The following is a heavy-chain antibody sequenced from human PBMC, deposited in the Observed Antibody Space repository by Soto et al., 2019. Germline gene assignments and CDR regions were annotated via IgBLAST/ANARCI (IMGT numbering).Heavy chain of an antibody. Sequence: QVQLQESGPGLVKPSETLSLTCSVSGDSISSNSRYWGWVRQPPGEGLGWIGSIYHSGSTYYSPSLESRVTIPEDTSKNQYSLKLSSVTAADTAVYYWARLWGYSYGHFGYWGQGTLVTVSS. CDR3: ARLWGYSYGHFGY. CDR2: IYHSGST. J-gene: IGHJ4*02. CDR1: GDSISSNSRY. D-gene: IGHD5-18*01. V-gene: IGHV4-39*01.